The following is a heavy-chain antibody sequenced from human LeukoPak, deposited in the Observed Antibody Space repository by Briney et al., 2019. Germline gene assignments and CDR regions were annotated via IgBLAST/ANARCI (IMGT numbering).Heavy chain of an antibody. CDR3: ARGGGGSYDY. V-gene: IGHV4-34*01. CDR2: INHSGST. Sequence: SETLSLTCAVYGGSFSGYYWSWIRQPPGKGLEWIGEINHSGSTNYNPSLKGRVTISVDTSKNQFSLKLSSVTAADTAVYYCARGGGGSYDYWGQGTLVTVSS. D-gene: IGHD1-26*01. CDR1: GGSFSGYY. J-gene: IGHJ4*02.